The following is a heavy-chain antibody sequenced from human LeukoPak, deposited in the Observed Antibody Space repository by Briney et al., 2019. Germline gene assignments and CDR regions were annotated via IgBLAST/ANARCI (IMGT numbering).Heavy chain of an antibody. V-gene: IGHV1-69*04. CDR3: AFGGLYSGLTD. CDR2: IIPILGIA. Sequence: SVKVSCKASGGTFSSYAISWVRQAPGQGLEWMGRIIPILGIANYAQKFQGRVTITADKSTSTAYMELRSLRSDDTAVYYCAFGGLYSGLTDWGQGTLVTVSS. CDR1: GGTFSSYA. D-gene: IGHD3-16*01. J-gene: IGHJ4*02.